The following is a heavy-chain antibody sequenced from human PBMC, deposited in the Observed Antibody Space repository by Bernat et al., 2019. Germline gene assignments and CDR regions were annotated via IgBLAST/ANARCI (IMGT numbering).Heavy chain of an antibody. V-gene: IGHV3-30*18. CDR1: GFTFSSYG. CDR2: ISYDGSNK. Sequence: QVQLVESGGGVVQPGRSLRLSCAASGFTFSSYGMHWVRKAPGKGLEWVAVISYDGSNKYYADSVKGRFTISRDNSKNTLYLQMNSLRAEDTAVYYCAKSAPPREPGYYYYGMDVWGQGTTVSVSS. D-gene: IGHD1-14*01. CDR3: AKSAPPREPGYYYYGMDV. J-gene: IGHJ6*02.